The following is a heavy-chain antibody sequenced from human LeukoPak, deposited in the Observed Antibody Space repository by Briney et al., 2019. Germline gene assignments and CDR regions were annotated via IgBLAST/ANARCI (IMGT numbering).Heavy chain of an antibody. CDR2: IIPIFGTA. CDR1: GGTFSSYA. D-gene: IGHD2-15*01. J-gene: IGHJ6*03. Sequence: SVKVSCKASGGTFSSYAISWVRQAPGQGLEWMGRIIPIFGTANYAQKFQGRVTITTDKSTSTAYTELSSLRSEDTAVYYCAREGYCSGGSCYPGYYYYMDVWGKGTTVTVSS. CDR3: AREGYCSGGSCYPGYYYYMDV. V-gene: IGHV1-69*05.